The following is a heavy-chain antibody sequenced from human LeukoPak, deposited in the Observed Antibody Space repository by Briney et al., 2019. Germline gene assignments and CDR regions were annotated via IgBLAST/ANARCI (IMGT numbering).Heavy chain of an antibody. CDR1: GFTFSSYS. V-gene: IGHV3-48*01. CDR3: ARAPRVYYYDSSGFLSFDI. CDR2: ISSSSSTI. D-gene: IGHD3-22*01. Sequence: AGESLRFSCAASGFTFSSYSKNWVRQAPGKGLEWVSYISSSSSTIYYADSVKGRFTISRDNAKNSLYLQMNSLRAEDTAVYYCARAPRVYYYDSSGFLSFDIWGQGTMVTVSS. J-gene: IGHJ3*02.